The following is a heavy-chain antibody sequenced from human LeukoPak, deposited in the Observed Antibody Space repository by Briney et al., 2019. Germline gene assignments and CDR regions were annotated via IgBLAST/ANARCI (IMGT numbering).Heavy chain of an antibody. CDR2: ISGSGGST. D-gene: IGHD3-10*01. Sequence: PGGSLRLSCAASGFTFSSYGMSWVRQAPGKGLEWVSAISGSGGSTYYADSVKGRFTISRDNSKNTLYLQMNSLRAEDTAVYYCAKESYYGSGSYSYMDVWGKGTTVTISS. V-gene: IGHV3-23*01. CDR3: AKESYYGSGSYSYMDV. J-gene: IGHJ6*03. CDR1: GFTFSSYG.